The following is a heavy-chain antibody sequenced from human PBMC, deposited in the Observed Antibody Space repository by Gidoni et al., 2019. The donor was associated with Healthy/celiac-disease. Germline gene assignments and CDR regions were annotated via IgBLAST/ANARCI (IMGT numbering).Heavy chain of an antibody. D-gene: IGHD6-6*01. Sequence: QVQLVESVGGVVQPGRSLRLSCAASGFTFSSYGMHWVRQAPGKGLEWVAVIWYDGSNKYYADSVKGRFTISRDNSKNTLYLQMNSLRAEDTAVYYCARDFYSSSSYYFDYWGQGTLVTVSS. CDR2: IWYDGSNK. V-gene: IGHV3-33*01. CDR3: ARDFYSSSSYYFDY. J-gene: IGHJ4*02. CDR1: GFTFSSYG.